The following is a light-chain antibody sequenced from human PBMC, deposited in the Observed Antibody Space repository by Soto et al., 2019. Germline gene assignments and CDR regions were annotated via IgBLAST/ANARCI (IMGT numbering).Light chain of an antibody. J-gene: IGLJ2*01. Sequence: QLVLTQSPSASASLGASVKLTCTLSSGHSNYAIAWHQQQSEKGPRYLMKLNSDGSHSKGDGIPDRFSGSSSGAERYLIISSLQSEDEADYYFQTWGSGIVVFGGGTKVTVL. CDR3: QTWGSGIVV. V-gene: IGLV4-69*01. CDR2: LNSDGSH. CDR1: SGHSNYA.